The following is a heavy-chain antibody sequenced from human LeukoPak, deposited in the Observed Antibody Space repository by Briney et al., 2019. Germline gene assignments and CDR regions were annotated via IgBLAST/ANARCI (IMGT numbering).Heavy chain of an antibody. CDR1: GFTFSSYW. V-gene: IGHV3-74*01. Sequence: GGSLRLSCAASGFTFSSYWMHWVRQAPGKGLVWVSRINSDGSSTSHADSVKGRFTISRDNSRSTLYLQMNSLRPEDTAIYYCAREGYYGSGSPPSLYFDYWGQGTLVTVSS. CDR2: INSDGSST. J-gene: IGHJ4*02. D-gene: IGHD3-10*01. CDR3: AREGYYGSGSPPSLYFDY.